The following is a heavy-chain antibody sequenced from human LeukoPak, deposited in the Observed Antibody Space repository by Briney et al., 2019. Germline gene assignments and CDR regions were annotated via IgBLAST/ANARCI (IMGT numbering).Heavy chain of an antibody. V-gene: IGHV4-4*02. D-gene: IGHD5-18*01. Sequence: SETLSLTCAVSGGSISSSNWWSWVRQPPGKGLEWIGEIYHSGSTNYNPSLKSRVTISVDKSKNQFSLKLSSVIAADTAVYYCARSSSYGLNWFDPWGQGTLVTVSS. CDR3: ARSSSYGLNWFDP. J-gene: IGHJ5*02. CDR1: GGSISSSNW. CDR2: IYHSGST.